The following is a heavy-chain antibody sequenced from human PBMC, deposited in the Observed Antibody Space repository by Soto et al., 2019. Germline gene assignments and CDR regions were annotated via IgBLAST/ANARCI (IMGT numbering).Heavy chain of an antibody. Sequence: QITLKESGPTLVKPTQTLTLTCTFSGFSLSTSGVGVGWIRQPPGKALEWLALIYWNDDKRYSPSLKSRLTITKDTSKNQVVLTMTNMDPVDTATYYCAHVGDILTGYVFDYWGQGTLVTVSS. CDR3: AHVGDILTGYVFDY. CDR2: IYWNDDK. J-gene: IGHJ4*02. D-gene: IGHD3-9*01. V-gene: IGHV2-5*01. CDR1: GFSLSTSGVG.